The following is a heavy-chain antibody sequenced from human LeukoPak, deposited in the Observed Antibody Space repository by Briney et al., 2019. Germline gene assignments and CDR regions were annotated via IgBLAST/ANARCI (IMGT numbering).Heavy chain of an antibody. CDR2: IIPILGIA. CDR3: ARGVVADAYGMDV. V-gene: IGHV1-69*04. J-gene: IGHJ6*02. CDR1: GYTFTGYY. Sequence: SVKVFCKASGYTFTGYYMHWVRQAPGQGLEWMGRIIPILGIANYAQKFQGRVTITADKSTSTAYMELSSLRSEDTAVYYCARGVVADAYGMDVWGQGTTVTVSS. D-gene: IGHD6-19*01.